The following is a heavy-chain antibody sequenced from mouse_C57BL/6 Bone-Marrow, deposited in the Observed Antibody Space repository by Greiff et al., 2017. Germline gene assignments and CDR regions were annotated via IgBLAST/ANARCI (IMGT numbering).Heavy chain of an antibody. CDR1: GFTFSSYA. CDR2: ISDGGSYT. Sequence: EVQRVESGGGLVKPGGSLKLSCAASGFTFSSYAMSWVRQTPEKRLEWVATISDGGSYTYYPDNVKGRFTISRDTAKNNLYLQMSHLKSEDTAIYYCASSLAYWGQGTLVTVSA. V-gene: IGHV5-4*01. CDR3: ASSLAY. J-gene: IGHJ3*01.